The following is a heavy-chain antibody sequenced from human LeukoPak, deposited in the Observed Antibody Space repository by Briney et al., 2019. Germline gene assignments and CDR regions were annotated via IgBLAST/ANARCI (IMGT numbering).Heavy chain of an antibody. CDR2: IYHSGST. D-gene: IGHD3-3*01. V-gene: IGHV4-38-2*02. CDR3: ARYPSTYYDFWSGYSSWFDP. CDR1: GYSISSGYY. Sequence: SETLSLTCTVSGYSISSGYYWGWIRQPPGKGLEWIGSIYHSGSTYYNPSLKSRVTISVDTSKNQFSLKLSSVTAADTAVYYCARYPSTYYDFWSGYSSWFDPWGQGTLVTVSS. J-gene: IGHJ5*02.